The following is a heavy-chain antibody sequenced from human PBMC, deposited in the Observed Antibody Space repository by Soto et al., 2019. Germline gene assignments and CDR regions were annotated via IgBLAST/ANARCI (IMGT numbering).Heavy chain of an antibody. V-gene: IGHV3-30*18. CDR2: ISYDGSNK. D-gene: IGHD1-26*01. CDR1: GFTFSSYG. J-gene: IGHJ5*02. Sequence: QPGGSLRLSCAASGFTFSSYGMHWVRQAPGKGLEWVAVISYDGSNKYYADSVKGRFTISRDNSKNTLYLQMNSLRAEDTAVYYCAKDLSGLGPWGQGTLVTVSS. CDR3: AKDLSGLGP.